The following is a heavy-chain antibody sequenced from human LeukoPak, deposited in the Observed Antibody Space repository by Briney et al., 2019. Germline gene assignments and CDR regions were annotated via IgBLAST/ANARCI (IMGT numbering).Heavy chain of an antibody. J-gene: IGHJ4*02. CDR3: ARQDYGDYDYYDSSGFYYINY. V-gene: IGHV4-34*01. CDR1: GGSFSGYY. CDR2: INHSGST. Sequence: PSETLSLTCAVYGGSFSGYYWSWIRQPPGKRLEWIGEINHSGSTNYNPSLKSRVSISVDTSTNQFSLKLTSVTAADTAVYYCARQDYGDYDYYDSSGFYYINYWGQGTLVTVSS. D-gene: IGHD3-22*01.